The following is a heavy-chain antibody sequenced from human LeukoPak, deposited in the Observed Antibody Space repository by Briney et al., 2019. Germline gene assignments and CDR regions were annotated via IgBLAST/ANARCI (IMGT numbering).Heavy chain of an antibody. CDR3: ARGDQYGSGSYYKAERVTLNDY. CDR2: MNPNSGNT. J-gene: IGHJ4*02. CDR1: GGTFSSYA. Sequence: ASVKVSCKASGGTFSSYAISWVRQATGQGLEWMGWMNPNSGNTGYAQKFQGRVTMTRNTSISTAYMGLSSLRSEDTAVYYCARGDQYGSGSYYKAERVTLNDYWGQGTLVTVSS. D-gene: IGHD3-10*01. V-gene: IGHV1-8*02.